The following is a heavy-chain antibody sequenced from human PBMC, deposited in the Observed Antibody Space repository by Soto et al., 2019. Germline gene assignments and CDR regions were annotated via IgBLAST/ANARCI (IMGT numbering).Heavy chain of an antibody. Sequence: GASVKVSCKASGYTFTSYGISWVRQAPGQGLEWMGWISAYNGNTKYSQKFQGRVTITRDTSASTAYMELSSLRSEDTAVYYCARAVGGPTSNLDYWGQGTLVTVSS. CDR3: ARAVGGPTSNLDY. D-gene: IGHD3-16*01. CDR2: ISAYNGNT. J-gene: IGHJ4*02. V-gene: IGHV1-18*01. CDR1: GYTFTSYG.